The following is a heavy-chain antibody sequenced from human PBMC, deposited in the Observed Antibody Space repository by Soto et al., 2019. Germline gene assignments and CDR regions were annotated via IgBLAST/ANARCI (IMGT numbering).Heavy chain of an antibody. CDR2: IYYSGST. Sequence: SETLSLTCTVSGGSISSGDYYWSWIRQPPGKGLEWIGYIYYSGSTYYNPSLKSRVTISVDTSKNQFSLKLSSVTAADTAMYYCARRASYYGSGSSPPYYFDYWGQGTLVTVSS. CDR1: GGSISSGDYY. D-gene: IGHD3-10*01. V-gene: IGHV4-30-4*01. J-gene: IGHJ4*02. CDR3: ARRASYYGSGSSPPYYFDY.